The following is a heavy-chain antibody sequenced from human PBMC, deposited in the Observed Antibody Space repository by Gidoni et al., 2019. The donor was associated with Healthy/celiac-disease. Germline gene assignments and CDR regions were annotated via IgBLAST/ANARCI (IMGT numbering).Heavy chain of an antibody. CDR2: ISYDGSNK. CDR1: GFTFSSYA. D-gene: IGHD6-13*01. V-gene: IGHV3-30-3*01. Sequence: QVQLVESGGGVVQPGRSLRLSCAASGFTFSSYAMHWVRQAPGKGLEWVAVISYDGSNKYYADSVKGRFTISRDNSKNTLYLQMNSLRAEDTAVYYCAREEYSSSFDPLFDYWGQGTLVTVSS. CDR3: AREEYSSSFDPLFDY. J-gene: IGHJ4*02.